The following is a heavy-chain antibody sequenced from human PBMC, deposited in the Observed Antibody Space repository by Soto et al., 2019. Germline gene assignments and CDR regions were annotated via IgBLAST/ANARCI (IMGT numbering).Heavy chain of an antibody. Sequence: QVQLVESGGGVFQPGRSLRLSCAASGFTFSSNGMHWVRQAPGKGLEWVAVIWSDGSEKYYADSVKGRFSISRDNSKNTLYLHMDSLRAEDTAVYYCARDLGRFNFGSAYFVYWGQGTLVTVSS. V-gene: IGHV3-33*01. J-gene: IGHJ4*02. D-gene: IGHD3-10*01. CDR2: IWSDGSEK. CDR3: ARDLGRFNFGSAYFVY. CDR1: GFTFSSNG.